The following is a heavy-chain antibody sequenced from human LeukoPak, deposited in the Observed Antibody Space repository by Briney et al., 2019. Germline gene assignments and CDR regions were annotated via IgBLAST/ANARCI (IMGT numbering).Heavy chain of an antibody. D-gene: IGHD2-15*01. J-gene: IGHJ4*02. V-gene: IGHV3-30-3*01. CDR1: GFTFSSYA. CDR3: ARGSVVVVAARHGFDY. Sequence: GRSLRLSCAASGFTFSSYAMHWVRQAPGKGLEWVSVISYDGSNKYYADSVKGRFTISRDNSKNTLYLQMNSLRAEDTAVYYCARGSVVVVAARHGFDYWGQGTLVTVSS. CDR2: ISYDGSNK.